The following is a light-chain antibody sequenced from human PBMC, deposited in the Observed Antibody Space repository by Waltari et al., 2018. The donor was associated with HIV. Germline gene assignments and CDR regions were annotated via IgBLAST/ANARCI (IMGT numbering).Light chain of an antibody. V-gene: IGLV3-25*03. Sequence: SYELTQPPSVSVSPGQTARITCSGDALPKQYAYWYQQKPGQDPVLVIYKDSERPSGIPERFSGSSSGTTVTLTISGVQAEDEADYYCQSADSSGTLYVFGTGTKVTVL. CDR2: KDS. J-gene: IGLJ1*01. CDR1: ALPKQY. CDR3: QSADSSGTLYV.